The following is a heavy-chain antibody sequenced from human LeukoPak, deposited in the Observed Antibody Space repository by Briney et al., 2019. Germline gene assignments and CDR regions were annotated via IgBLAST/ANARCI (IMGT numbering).Heavy chain of an antibody. J-gene: IGHJ4*02. V-gene: IGHV3-48*01. CDR2: ISGSGTSI. CDR3: AREGSSGWHRFDY. CDR1: GFTFSSYS. D-gene: IGHD6-19*01. Sequence: PGGSLRLSCAASGFTFSSYSINWVRQAPEKGLEWVSYISGSGTSIYYADSVKGRFTISRDNARNSLYLQMDSLRVDDTAVYYCAREGSSGWHRFDYWGRGTLVTVSS.